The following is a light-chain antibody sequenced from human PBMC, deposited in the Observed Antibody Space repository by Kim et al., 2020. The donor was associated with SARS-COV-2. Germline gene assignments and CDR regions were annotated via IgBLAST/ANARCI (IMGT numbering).Light chain of an antibody. Sequence: PGERATLACRASHSVDNSFAWYQQKPGQTPKLLIYDASNRATGIPTRFYGSGSGTEFILTISSLEPGDFAVYYCQERSTGAFGPGTKVDIK. J-gene: IGKJ3*01. V-gene: IGKV3-11*01. CDR3: QERSTGA. CDR1: HSVDNS. CDR2: DAS.